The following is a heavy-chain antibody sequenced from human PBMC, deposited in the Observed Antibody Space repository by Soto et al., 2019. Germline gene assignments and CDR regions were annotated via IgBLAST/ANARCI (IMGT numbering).Heavy chain of an antibody. CDR1: GFTFSSYA. V-gene: IGHV3-23*01. J-gene: IGHJ4*02. CDR2: ISGSGGST. Sequence: EVQLLESGGGLVQPGGSLRLSCAASGFTFSSYARRWVRQAPGKGLEWVSAISGSGGSTYYADSVKGRFTISRDNSKSTVYLQMISLRAEDTAVYYCARRGSGSYYDYWGQGTLVTVSS. D-gene: IGHD1-26*01. CDR3: ARRGSGSYYDY.